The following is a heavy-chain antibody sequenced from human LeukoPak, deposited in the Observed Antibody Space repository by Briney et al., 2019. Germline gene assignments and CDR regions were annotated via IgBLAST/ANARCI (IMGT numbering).Heavy chain of an antibody. D-gene: IGHD3-10*01. J-gene: IGHJ5*02. Sequence: SETLSLTCTVSGGSISSYYWSWIRQPPGKGLEWIGYIYYSGSTNYNPTLKSRVTISVDTSKNQFSLKLSSVTAADTAAYYCARGVYGSGSYYNRWFDPWGQGTLVTVSS. CDR3: ARGVYGSGSYYNRWFDP. CDR1: GGSISSYY. CDR2: IYYSGST. V-gene: IGHV4-59*01.